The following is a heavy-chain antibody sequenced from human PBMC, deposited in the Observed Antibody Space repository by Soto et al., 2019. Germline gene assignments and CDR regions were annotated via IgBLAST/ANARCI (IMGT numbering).Heavy chain of an antibody. CDR2: INRSGST. CDR1: GGSFSGYY. D-gene: IGHD2-2*01. V-gene: IGHV4-34*01. Sequence: QVQLQQWGAGLLKSSETLSLTCAVYGGSFSGYYWSWIRQPPGKGLEWIGEINRSGSTNYNPSLKSRVTISVDTSKNQFSLKLSSVTAADTAVYYCASLRVVPAAMPHKYFQHWGQGTLVIVSS. CDR3: ASLRVVPAAMPHKYFQH. J-gene: IGHJ1*01.